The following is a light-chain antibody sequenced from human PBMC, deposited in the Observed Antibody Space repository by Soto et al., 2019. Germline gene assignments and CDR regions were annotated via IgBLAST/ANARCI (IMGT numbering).Light chain of an antibody. J-gene: IGKJ1*01. V-gene: IGKV1-39*01. CDR1: QSITTY. Sequence: SPFALSSNLGDKVTITFLASQSITTYLHWYQQKPGKAPNLLIYAASNLQSGAPSRFSGSGSGTDFTLTINSLQPEDFATYYCQQGYSTPWTFGQGTKVDI. CDR2: AAS. CDR3: QQGYSTPWT.